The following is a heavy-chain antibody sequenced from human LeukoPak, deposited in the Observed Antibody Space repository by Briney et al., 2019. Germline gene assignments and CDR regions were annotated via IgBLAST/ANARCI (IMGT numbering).Heavy chain of an antibody. Sequence: GGSLRLSCVVSGFTVSNNYMSWVRQAPRKGLEWVSLIYSGGSTYYADSVKGRFTISRDNSKNTLYLQMNSLRAEDTAVYYCARDPKGEIAVAGTLDYWGQGTLVTVSS. D-gene: IGHD6-19*01. J-gene: IGHJ4*02. V-gene: IGHV3-66*02. CDR1: GFTVSNNY. CDR2: IYSGGST. CDR3: ARDPKGEIAVAGTLDY.